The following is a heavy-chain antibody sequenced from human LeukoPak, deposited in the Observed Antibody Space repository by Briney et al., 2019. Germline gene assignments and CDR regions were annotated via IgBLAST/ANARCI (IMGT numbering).Heavy chain of an antibody. CDR2: INANSGTR. Sequence: GSLRLSCEASGFAFSFFARSWLRQPQGKGLEWVSTINANSGTRSYAASVRGRFTISRDNSKNTVYLQLNTLRAEDTAVYYCAKPISGGLAVTADWFDPWGQGTLVVVSS. D-gene: IGHD6-19*01. V-gene: IGHV3-23*01. CDR1: GFAFSFFA. J-gene: IGHJ5*01. CDR3: AKPISGGLAVTADWFDP.